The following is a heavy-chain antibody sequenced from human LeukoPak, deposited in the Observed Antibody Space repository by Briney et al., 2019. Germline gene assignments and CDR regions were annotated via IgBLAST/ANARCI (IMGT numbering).Heavy chain of an antibody. CDR3: AGGHGITWDSDY. J-gene: IGHJ4*02. Sequence: GGSLRLSCAASGFTFRNYWMSWVRQVPGKGLEWVANIKQDGSEENYLDSVKGRFTISRDNARNSVYLHMNSLRAEDTAVYYRAGGHGITWDSDYWGQGTLVTVSS. CDR1: GFTFRNYW. V-gene: IGHV3-7*03. CDR2: IKQDGSEE. D-gene: IGHD1-14*01.